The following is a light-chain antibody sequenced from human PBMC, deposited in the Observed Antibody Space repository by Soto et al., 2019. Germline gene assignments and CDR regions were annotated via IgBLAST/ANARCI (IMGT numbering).Light chain of an antibody. J-gene: IGKJ1*01. CDR1: QTISNS. CDR2: KAS. CDR3: QQYHSDSWT. Sequence: DIQMTQSPSTLSASVGDRVTVTCRASQTISNSLAWYQQRPGRAPKLLIYKASTLESGVPSRFSASGSGTEFTLTISSLQPDDFATYYCQQYHSDSWTLGQGTKVEIK. V-gene: IGKV1-5*03.